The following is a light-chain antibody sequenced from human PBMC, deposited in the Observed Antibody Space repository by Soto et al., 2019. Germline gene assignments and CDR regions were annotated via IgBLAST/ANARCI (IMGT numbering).Light chain of an antibody. Sequence: DIEMTHSPPILSVSPGEGATLSCRASQRISTNLAWYQHIPGQAPGLLIYDASNTATGIPARFSGSGPGTEFTLTISSLQSEDFAVYYCQQYNNWPPITFGQGTRLEIK. CDR3: QQYNNWPPIT. CDR1: QRISTN. CDR2: DAS. V-gene: IGKV3D-15*01. J-gene: IGKJ5*01.